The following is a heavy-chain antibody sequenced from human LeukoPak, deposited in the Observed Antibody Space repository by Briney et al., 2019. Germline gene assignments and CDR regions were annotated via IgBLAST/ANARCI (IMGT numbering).Heavy chain of an antibody. CDR2: INPSGGST. Sequence: GASVKVSCRASGYTFTSYYMHWVRQAPGQGLEWMGIINPSGGSTSYAQKFQGRVTMTRDTSTSTVYMELSSLRSEDTAVYYCARVYGRKGYFDYWGQGTLVTVSS. J-gene: IGHJ4*02. CDR3: ARVYGRKGYFDY. D-gene: IGHD4-17*01. V-gene: IGHV1-46*01. CDR1: GYTFTSYY.